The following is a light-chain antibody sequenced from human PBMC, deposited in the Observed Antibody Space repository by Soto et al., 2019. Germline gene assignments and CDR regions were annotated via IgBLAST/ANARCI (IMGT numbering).Light chain of an antibody. CDR3: CSFTTSSTYV. Sequence: QSVLTQPASVSGSPGQSITISCTGTSSDVGSYNRVSWYQQHPGEAPKLVIYEVSNRPSGASNRFSGSKSGNTASLTISGLQAEDEADYYCCSFTTSSTYVFGSGTKVTVL. V-gene: IGLV2-14*01. J-gene: IGLJ1*01. CDR1: SSDVGSYNR. CDR2: EVS.